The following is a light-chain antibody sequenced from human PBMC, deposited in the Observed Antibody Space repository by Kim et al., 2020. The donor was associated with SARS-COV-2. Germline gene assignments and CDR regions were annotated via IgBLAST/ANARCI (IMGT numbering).Light chain of an antibody. V-gene: IGLV9-49*01. Sequence: CTRSSGYSNYKVDWYQQRPGKGPRFVMRVGTGGNVGSKGDGIPDRFSVLGSGLNRNLTIKNIQEEDESDYHCGADHGSGSNFVYVFGTGTKVTVL. CDR1: SGYSNYK. CDR3: GADHGSGSNFVYV. CDR2: VGTGGNVG. J-gene: IGLJ1*01.